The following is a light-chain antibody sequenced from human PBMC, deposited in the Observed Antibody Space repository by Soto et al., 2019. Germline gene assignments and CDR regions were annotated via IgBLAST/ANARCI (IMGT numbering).Light chain of an antibody. CDR2: DVS. Sequence: QSALTQPRSVSGSPGQSVTISCTGTSSDVGGYNYVSWYQQHPGKAPKVMIYDVSKRPSGVPDRLSGSKSGNTASLTISGLQAEDEADYYCRSYAGSSSYVFGAGTKLTVL. CDR1: SSDVGGYNY. J-gene: IGLJ1*01. CDR3: RSYAGSSSYV. V-gene: IGLV2-11*01.